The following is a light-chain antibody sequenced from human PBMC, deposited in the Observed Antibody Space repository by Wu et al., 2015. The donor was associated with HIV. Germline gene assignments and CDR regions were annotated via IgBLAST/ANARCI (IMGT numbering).Light chain of an antibody. Sequence: EIVLTQSPDTLSLSPGERATLSCRASQRVSTFLAWYQQKPGQAPRLLIYDASNRATGIPARFSGSGSGTDFTLTISSLEPEDFAVYYCQQRRNWPRSFGQGTKLEIK. J-gene: IGKJ2*03. CDR3: QQRRNWPRS. CDR2: DAS. CDR1: QRVSTF. V-gene: IGKV3-11*01.